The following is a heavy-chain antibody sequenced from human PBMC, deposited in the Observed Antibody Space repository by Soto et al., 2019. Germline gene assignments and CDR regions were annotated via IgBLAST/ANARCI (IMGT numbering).Heavy chain of an antibody. V-gene: IGHV1-69*01. Sequence: QGHLVQSGAEVKKPGSSVKVSGKAAGGTFSSYAISWVRQAPGQGLEGMGGIIPIFGTANYAQKFQGRVTIIADESTSTAYMELSSLRSGDTAVYDCARYGSGYPDAFDIWGQGTMVTVSS. D-gene: IGHD3-22*01. CDR1: GGTFSSYA. CDR3: ARYGSGYPDAFDI. J-gene: IGHJ3*02. CDR2: IIPIFGTA.